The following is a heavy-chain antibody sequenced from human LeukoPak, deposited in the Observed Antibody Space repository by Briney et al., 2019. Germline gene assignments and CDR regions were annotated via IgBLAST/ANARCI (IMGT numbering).Heavy chain of an antibody. V-gene: IGHV4-34*01. Sequence: MPSETLSLTCAVYGGSFSGYYWSWIRHPPGKGLEWIGEINHSGSTNYNPSLKSRVTISVDTSKNQFSLKLSSVTAADTAVYYCATNVGATTSDWFDPWGQGTLVTVSS. D-gene: IGHD1-26*01. CDR3: ATNVGATTSDWFDP. J-gene: IGHJ5*02. CDR1: GGSFSGYY. CDR2: INHSGST.